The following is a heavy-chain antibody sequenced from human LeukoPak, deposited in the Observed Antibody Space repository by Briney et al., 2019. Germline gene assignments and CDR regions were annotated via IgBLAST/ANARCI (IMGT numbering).Heavy chain of an antibody. CDR3: ARLRGYSNYATWFDP. CDR1: GCTISSYY. Sequence: SSETLSLTCTVAGCTISSYYWSWIRPPPGKGLEWIGYIYTIGSTNYNPSLKSRVTISVDTSKNQFSLKLSSVTAADTAVYYCARLRGYSNYATWFDPWGQGTLVTVSS. D-gene: IGHD4-11*01. V-gene: IGHV4-4*09. J-gene: IGHJ5*02. CDR2: IYTIGST.